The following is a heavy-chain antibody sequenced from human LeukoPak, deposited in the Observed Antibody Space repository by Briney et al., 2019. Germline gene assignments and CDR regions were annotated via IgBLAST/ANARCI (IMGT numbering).Heavy chain of an antibody. CDR3: AKSGYSYGSDYFDY. CDR1: GFTFSSYG. Sequence: GRSLRLSCAASGFTFSSYGMHWVRQAPGKGLEWVAVIWYDGSNKYYADSVKGRYTISRDNSRNTLCLQMNSLRAEDTAVYYCAKSGYSYGSDYFDYWGQGTLVTVSS. V-gene: IGHV3-33*06. J-gene: IGHJ4*02. CDR2: IWYDGSNK. D-gene: IGHD5-18*01.